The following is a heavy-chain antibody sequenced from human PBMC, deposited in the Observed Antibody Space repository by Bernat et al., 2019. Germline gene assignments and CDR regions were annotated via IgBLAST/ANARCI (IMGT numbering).Heavy chain of an antibody. CDR1: GFTVSDYA. CDR2: IPISGGNT. D-gene: IGHD5-18*01. CDR3: AKGITTAHWKFDI. V-gene: IGHV3-23*04. Sequence: EMQLVESGGGLVQPGGSLRLSCAASGFTVSDYAMTWVRQTPGKGLEWVSTIPISGGNTVYADSVKGRFTISSDTSKNTLFLQMYSLRVEDTAIYYCAKGITTAHWKFDIWGRGILLSVSS. J-gene: IGHJ2*01.